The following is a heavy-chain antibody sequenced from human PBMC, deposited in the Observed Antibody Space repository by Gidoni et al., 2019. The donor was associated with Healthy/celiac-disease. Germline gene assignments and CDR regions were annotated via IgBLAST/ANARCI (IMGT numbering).Heavy chain of an antibody. Sequence: QVQLVQSGAEVKKPGASVKVSCKASGYTFTGYYMHWVRQAPGQGLEWMGWINPNSGGTNYAQKFQGRVTMTRDTSISTAYMELSRLRSDDTAVYYCARAQGYYDSSGYYYPDYWGQGTLVTVSS. D-gene: IGHD3-22*01. J-gene: IGHJ4*02. CDR3: ARAQGYYDSSGYYYPDY. CDR1: GYTFTGYY. V-gene: IGHV1-2*02. CDR2: INPNSGGT.